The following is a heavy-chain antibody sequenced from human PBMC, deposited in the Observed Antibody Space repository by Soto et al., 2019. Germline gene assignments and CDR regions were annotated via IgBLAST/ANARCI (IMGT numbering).Heavy chain of an antibody. CDR1: GYTFSIYD. Sequence: QVQLVQSGAEVKKPGASVKVSCKASGYTFSIYDINWVRQATGQGLEWMGWMNPDSGNTGYAQNFQGRVTMTRNSSINTVYMELSSLRSEDTAVYDCARLPSSSNYYYYGMDVWGQGTTVTVSS. V-gene: IGHV1-8*01. J-gene: IGHJ6*02. D-gene: IGHD6-6*01. CDR2: MNPDSGNT. CDR3: ARLPSSSNYYYYGMDV.